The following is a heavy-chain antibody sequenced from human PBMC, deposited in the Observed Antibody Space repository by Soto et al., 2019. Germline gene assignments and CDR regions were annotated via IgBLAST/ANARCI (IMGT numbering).Heavy chain of an antibody. V-gene: IGHV3-53*01. CDR3: ASWMEREHAYDI. CDR1: GLTVRGKKY. CDR2: LYDVDGT. D-gene: IGHD1-1*01. Sequence: DVQLVASGGGLIQPGGSLRLSCAALGLTVRGKKYITWVRQAPGKGLEWVSALYDVDGTYYADSAKGRFTISRDNSNTIIYLPMNSLGPDDTAVYYCASWMEREHAYDIWGLGTMVTVSS. J-gene: IGHJ3*02.